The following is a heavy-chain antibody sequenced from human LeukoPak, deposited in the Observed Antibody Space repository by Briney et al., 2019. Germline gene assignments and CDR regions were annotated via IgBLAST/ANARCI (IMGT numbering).Heavy chain of an antibody. J-gene: IGHJ4*02. CDR3: AKDRSDVYYYYGSGSYSNYFDY. V-gene: IGHV3-30*02. CDR2: IQYDGSIK. D-gene: IGHD3-10*01. Sequence: GGSLRLSCAASRFSFSSYGMHWVRQAPGKGLEWVAFIQYDGSIKLYGDSVKGRFTISRDNSKNTLYLQMNSLRPEDTAVYYCAKDRSDVYYYYGSGSYSNYFDYWGQGTLVTVSS. CDR1: RFSFSSYG.